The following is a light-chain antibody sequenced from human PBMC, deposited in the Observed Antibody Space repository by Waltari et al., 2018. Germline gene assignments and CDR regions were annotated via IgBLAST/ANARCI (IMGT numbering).Light chain of an antibody. CDR2: DVS. CDR1: SSDVGGYNY. Sequence: QSALTQPAPVSGSPGPSITISCPGTSSDVGGYNYVSWYQQHPGKAPKLIIYDVSKWPSGVSNRFSGSKSGNTASLTISGLQAEDEADYYCSSYTSSSTYVFGTGTKVTVL. CDR3: SSYTSSSTYV. V-gene: IGLV2-14*01. J-gene: IGLJ1*01.